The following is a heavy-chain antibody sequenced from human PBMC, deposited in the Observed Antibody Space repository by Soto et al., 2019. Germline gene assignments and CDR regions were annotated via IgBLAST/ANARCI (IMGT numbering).Heavy chain of an antibody. D-gene: IGHD3-16*01. J-gene: IGHJ4*02. CDR1: GDSLNNNW. CDR3: ARGSLVYDS. V-gene: IGHV4-59*01. CDR2: IYYKGDT. Sequence: QVQLQESGPRLVKPSETLLLTCSVSGDSLNNNWWTCVRQAPGTAPELVGYIYYKGDTRYNPSLESRVTISLDTPKNQFSLQLRSVTGADTAVYFCARGSLVYDSWGQGILVTVSS.